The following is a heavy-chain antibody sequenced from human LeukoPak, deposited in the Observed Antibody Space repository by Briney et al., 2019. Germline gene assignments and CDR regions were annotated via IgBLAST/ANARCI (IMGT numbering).Heavy chain of an antibody. CDR2: IRYDGSNK. V-gene: IGHV3-30*02. CDR1: GFTFSSYG. D-gene: IGHD2-15*01. J-gene: IGHJ4*02. CDR3: AKDHPYCSGGSCYHGGLDY. Sequence: PGGSLRLSCAASGFTFSSYGMHWVRQAPGKGLEWVAFIRYDGSNKYYADSVKGRFTISRDNSKNTLYLQMNSLRAEDTAVYYCAKDHPYCSGGSCYHGGLDYWGQGTLVTVSS.